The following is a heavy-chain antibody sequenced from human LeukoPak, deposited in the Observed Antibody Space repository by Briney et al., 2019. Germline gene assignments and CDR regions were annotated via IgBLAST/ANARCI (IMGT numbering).Heavy chain of an antibody. J-gene: IGHJ6*02. CDR1: GFTFSSYS. Sequence: PGGSLRLSYAASGFTFSSYSMNWVRQAPGKGLEWVSSISSSSSYIYYADSVKGRFTISRDNAKNSLYLQMNSLRAEDTAVYYCARDHDGIVVVVAAHGMDVWGQGTTVTVSS. CDR2: ISSSSSYI. V-gene: IGHV3-21*01. CDR3: ARDHDGIVVVVAAHGMDV. D-gene: IGHD2-15*01.